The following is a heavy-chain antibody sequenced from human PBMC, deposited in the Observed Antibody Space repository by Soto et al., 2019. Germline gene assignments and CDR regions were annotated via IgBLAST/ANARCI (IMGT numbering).Heavy chain of an antibody. CDR3: TKVSKSVRVSASRVDGMDV. CDR2: TRNNGEYT. J-gene: IGHJ6*02. D-gene: IGHD2-2*01. Sequence: GGSMRLSCAGSGFTFSKYAMTWVRQAPGKGLEWVSTTRNNGEYTYNAGATKGRFTFSRSNSKNALFLVMSSLLAEDTVVYYCTKVSKSVRVSASRVDGMDVWGQGTTVTVSS. V-gene: IGHV3-23*01. CDR1: GFTFSKYA.